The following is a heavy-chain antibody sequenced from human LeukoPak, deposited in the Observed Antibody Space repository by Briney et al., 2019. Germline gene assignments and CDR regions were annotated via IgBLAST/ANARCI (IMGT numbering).Heavy chain of an antibody. V-gene: IGHV1-2*02. CDR1: GYTFTGYY. CDR3: ARTVGYSSGWYYFDY. Sequence: GASVKVSCKASGYTFTGYYIHWVRQSPGQPLEWMVWINTNSGGTNYEQKFQGRVTMARDTSISTAYMELSRLRSDDTAVYYCARTVGYSSGWYYFDYWGQGTLVTVSS. D-gene: IGHD6-19*01. CDR2: INTNSGGT. J-gene: IGHJ4*02.